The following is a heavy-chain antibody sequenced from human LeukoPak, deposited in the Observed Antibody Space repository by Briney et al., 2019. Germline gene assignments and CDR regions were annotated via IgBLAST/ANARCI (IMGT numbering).Heavy chain of an antibody. Sequence: GGSLRLSCAASGFTFDDYGMSWVRQAPGKGLEWVSAISGSGGSTYYADSVKGRFTISRDNSKNALYLQMNSLRAEDTAVHYCAKDSGSSWPNWFDPWGQGTLVTVSS. CDR2: ISGSGGST. CDR1: GFTFDDYG. J-gene: IGHJ5*02. D-gene: IGHD6-13*01. CDR3: AKDSGSSWPNWFDP. V-gene: IGHV3-23*01.